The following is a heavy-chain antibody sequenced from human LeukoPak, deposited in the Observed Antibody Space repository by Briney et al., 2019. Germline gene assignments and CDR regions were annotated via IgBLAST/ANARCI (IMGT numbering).Heavy chain of an antibody. D-gene: IGHD3-22*01. CDR2: IYYSGST. Sequence: SETLPLTCTVSGGSISSGGYYWSWIRQHPGKGLEWIGYIYYSGSTYYNPSLKSRVTISVDTSKNQFSLKLSSVTAADTAVYYCARVAGDSSGYYLDYWGQGTLVTVSS. J-gene: IGHJ4*02. CDR3: ARVAGDSSGYYLDY. CDR1: GGSISSGGYY. V-gene: IGHV4-31*03.